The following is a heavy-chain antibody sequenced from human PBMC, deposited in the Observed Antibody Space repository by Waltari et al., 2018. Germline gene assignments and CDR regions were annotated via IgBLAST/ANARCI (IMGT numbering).Heavy chain of an antibody. CDR2: IYYSGRT. CDR3: AGGESGYYYYGMDV. Sequence: QLQLQESGPGLVKPSETLSLTCTVSGGSISSSSYYWGWIRQPPGKGLEWIGSIYYSGRTHYHPSLKSRVTISVDTSKNQFSRKLSSVTAADTAVYYCAGGESGYYYYGMDVWGQGTTVTVSS. CDR1: GGSISSSSYY. J-gene: IGHJ6*02. V-gene: IGHV4-39*07. D-gene: IGHD3-22*01.